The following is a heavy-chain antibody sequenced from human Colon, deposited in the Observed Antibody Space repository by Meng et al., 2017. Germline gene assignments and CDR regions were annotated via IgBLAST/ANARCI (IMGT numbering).Heavy chain of an antibody. Sequence: QLQRPASGPGLLRQSWTLSLTCAVSGGSISRNDWWSWVRQPPGKGLEWIGESSHSGSTNYSPSLKSRVTISLDKSKNQLSLKLNSVTAADTAVYYCASSDYYRSDYWGQGTLVTVSS. CDR1: GGSISRNDW. V-gene: IGHV4-4*02. CDR3: ASSDYYRSDY. D-gene: IGHD3-22*01. CDR2: SSHSGST. J-gene: IGHJ4*02.